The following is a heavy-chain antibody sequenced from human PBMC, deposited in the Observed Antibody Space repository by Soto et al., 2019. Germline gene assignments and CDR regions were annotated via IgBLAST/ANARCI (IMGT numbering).Heavy chain of an antibody. V-gene: IGHV3-23*01. D-gene: IGHD6-25*01. J-gene: IGHJ5*02. CDR3: AKGHASGS. CDR1: GFTFRTYA. CDR2: ISNSGGRT. Sequence: EVQLLESGGGFVQPGGSLRLSCVVSGFTFRTYAMTWVRQAPGKGLEWVSFISNSGGRTNYADSVRGRFTTSIDNSKNTLYLQMNSLRAEDTALYYCAKGHASGSWGPGTQVTVSS.